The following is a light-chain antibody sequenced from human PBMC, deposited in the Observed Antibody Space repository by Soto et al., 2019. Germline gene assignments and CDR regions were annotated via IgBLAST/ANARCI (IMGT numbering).Light chain of an antibody. CDR2: TND. CDR3: AAWDDSLNGVV. V-gene: IGLV1-44*01. J-gene: IGLJ2*01. Sequence: QSVLTQPPSASGTPGQRVTISCSGSTSNIRTNPVDWYQQLPGTAPKLLIYTNDQRPSGVPDRFSGSKSGTSASLAISGLQSEDEGDYYCAAWDDSLNGVVFGGGTKLTVL. CDR1: TSNIRTNP.